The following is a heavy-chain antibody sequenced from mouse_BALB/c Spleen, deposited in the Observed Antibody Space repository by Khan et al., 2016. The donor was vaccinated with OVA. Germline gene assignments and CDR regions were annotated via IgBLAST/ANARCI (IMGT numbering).Heavy chain of an antibody. J-gene: IGHJ1*01. V-gene: IGHV1-80*01. CDR2: IYPGDGDT. Sequence: QVQLQQAGTELVRPGSSVKISCKASGYAFSSYWMNWVKQRPGQGLEWIGQIYPGDGDTNYNGKFKGKATLTADKSSSTAYMQLSSLTSVEYAVYFCARAGLLRLLFDVWGAGTTVTVSA. CDR3: ARAGLLRLLFDV. CDR1: GYAFSSYW. D-gene: IGHD1-2*01.